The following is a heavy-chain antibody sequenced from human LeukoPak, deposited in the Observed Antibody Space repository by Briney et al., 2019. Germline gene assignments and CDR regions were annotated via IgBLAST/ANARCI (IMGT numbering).Heavy chain of an antibody. CDR3: ARDDLNAYNHGRAFDI. V-gene: IGHV4-61*02. CDR1: GGSISSGSYY. J-gene: IGHJ3*02. D-gene: IGHD5-24*01. Sequence: SQTLSLTCTVSGGSISSGSYYWSWIRQPAGKGLEWIGRIYTSGSTNYNPSLESRVTVSVDTSKNQFSLRLSSVTAADTAVYYCARDDLNAYNHGRAFDIWGQGTMVTVSS. CDR2: IYTSGST.